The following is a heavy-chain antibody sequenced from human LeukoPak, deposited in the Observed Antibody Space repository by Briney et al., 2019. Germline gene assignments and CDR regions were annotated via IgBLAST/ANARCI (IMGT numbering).Heavy chain of an antibody. Sequence: GGSLRLSCAASGFSFSTYWMAWVRQAPGKGLEWVGNIHKDGRVMFYAASVKGRFTISRDNAKNSLYLDMNSLRDEDAAIYYCASSHDSSGNDWGQGTLVTVTS. CDR1: GFSFSTYW. D-gene: IGHD3-22*01. CDR2: IHKDGRVM. J-gene: IGHJ4*02. V-gene: IGHV3-7*03. CDR3: ASSHDSSGND.